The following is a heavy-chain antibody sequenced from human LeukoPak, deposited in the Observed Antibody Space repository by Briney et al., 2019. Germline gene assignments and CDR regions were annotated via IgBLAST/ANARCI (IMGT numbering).Heavy chain of an antibody. CDR3: ARGRILGTAMVGY. CDR1: GYTFTSYY. CDR2: INPNTGGT. Sequence: GSSVKVSCKTSGYTFTSYYMHWVRQAPGQGLEWMGWINPNTGGTNYAQKFQGRVTMTRDTSIRTAYMELSRLRSDDTAVYYCARGRILGTAMVGYWGQGTLVTVSS. D-gene: IGHD5-18*01. J-gene: IGHJ4*02. V-gene: IGHV1-2*02.